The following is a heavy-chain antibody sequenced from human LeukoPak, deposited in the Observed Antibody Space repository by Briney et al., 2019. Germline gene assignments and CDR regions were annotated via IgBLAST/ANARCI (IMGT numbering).Heavy chain of an antibody. D-gene: IGHD2-15*01. CDR3: ASVRADCSGGSCYSHGEFDY. CDR1: GFTFSSYA. J-gene: IGHJ4*02. Sequence: GGSLRLSCAASGFTFSSYAMSWVRQAPGKGLEWVSAISGSGGSTYYADSVKGRFTISRDNSKNTLYLQMNSLRAEDTAVYYCASVRADCSGGSCYSHGEFDYWGQGTLVTVSS. CDR2: ISGSGGST. V-gene: IGHV3-23*01.